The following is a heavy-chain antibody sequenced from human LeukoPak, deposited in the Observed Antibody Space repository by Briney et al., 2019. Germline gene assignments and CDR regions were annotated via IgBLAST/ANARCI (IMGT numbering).Heavy chain of an antibody. Sequence: GGSLRLSCAASGFTFSSYTMSWVRQAPGKGLEWVSSIGGTDGHTYYADSVTGRFTISRDNSKNTLYLQMNSLRAEDTAVYSCAKRGYCSGISCSHHFDYWGQGTLVTVSS. CDR3: AKRGYCSGISCSHHFDY. J-gene: IGHJ4*02. CDR1: GFTFSSYT. V-gene: IGHV3-23*01. CDR2: IGGTDGHT. D-gene: IGHD2-2*01.